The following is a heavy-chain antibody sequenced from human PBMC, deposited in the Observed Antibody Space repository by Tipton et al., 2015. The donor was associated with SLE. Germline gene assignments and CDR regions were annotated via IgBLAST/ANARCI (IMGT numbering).Heavy chain of an antibody. J-gene: IGHJ3*02. CDR2: IYTSGST. Sequence: TLSLTCTVSGGSISSGSYYWSWIRQPAGKGLEWIGRIYTSGSTNYNPSLKSRVTISVDTSKNQFSLKLSSVTAADAAVYYCARDRELTGGPVAFDIWGQGTMVTVSS. CDR3: ARDRELTGGPVAFDI. D-gene: IGHD7-27*01. V-gene: IGHV4-61*02. CDR1: GGSISSGSYY.